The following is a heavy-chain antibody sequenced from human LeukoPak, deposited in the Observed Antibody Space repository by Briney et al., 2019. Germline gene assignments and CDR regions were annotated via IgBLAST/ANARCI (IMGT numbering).Heavy chain of an antibody. D-gene: IGHD2-15*01. CDR2: ISYSGNT. Sequence: SETLSLTCTVSGGSIISSDYHWGRVRQPPGKGLEWIGTISYSGNTDYNPSLRSRVTISVDTSHNQFSLRLGSVTAADTAVYHCARHCCSGPAKRVFDIWGQGTMVTVSS. V-gene: IGHV4-39*01. CDR3: ARHCCSGPAKRVFDI. CDR1: GGSIISSDYH. J-gene: IGHJ3*02.